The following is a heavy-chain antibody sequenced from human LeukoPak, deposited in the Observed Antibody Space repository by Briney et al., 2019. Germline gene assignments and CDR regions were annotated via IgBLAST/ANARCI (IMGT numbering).Heavy chain of an antibody. V-gene: IGHV3-7*03. CDR3: AKDSYNSSAVTFDY. CDR1: GFTFSSYW. J-gene: IGHJ4*02. Sequence: GGSLRLSCAASGFTFSSYWMSWVRQAPGKGLEWVANIKQDGSEKYYVDSVKGRFTISRDNSKNTLYLQMNSLRAEDTAVYYCAKDSYNSSAVTFDYWGQGTLVTVSS. D-gene: IGHD6-6*01. CDR2: IKQDGSEK.